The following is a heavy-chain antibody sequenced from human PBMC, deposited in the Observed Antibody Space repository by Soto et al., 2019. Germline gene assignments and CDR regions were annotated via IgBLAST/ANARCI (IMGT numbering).Heavy chain of an antibody. D-gene: IGHD1-26*01. CDR2: IYYSGRT. J-gene: IGHJ1*01. V-gene: IGHV4-31*03. Sequence: QVQLQEAGPGLVKPSQTLSLTCTVSGGSISSVGYYCGCIRLHPGKGLEWIGYIYYSGRTYYHPSLKSRVTISVVTVKNHFAIELSYVAAADTAVYYGAREPTIWGQGPLVTVSS. CDR3: AREPTI. CDR1: GGSISSVGYY.